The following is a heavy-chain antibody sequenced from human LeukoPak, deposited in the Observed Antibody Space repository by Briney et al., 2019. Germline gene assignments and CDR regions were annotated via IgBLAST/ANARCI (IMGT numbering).Heavy chain of an antibody. J-gene: IGHJ4*02. D-gene: IGHD2-15*01. CDR1: GYTFTGYY. CDR2: INPNSGGT. V-gene: IGHV1-2*02. CDR3: ARDVAGYCSGGSCHDY. Sequence: ASVTVSCKASGYTFTGYYMHWVRQAPGQGLAWMGWINPNSGGTNYAQKFQGRVTMTRDTSISTAYMELSRLRSGGTAVYYCARDVAGYCSGGSCHDYWGQGTLVTVSS.